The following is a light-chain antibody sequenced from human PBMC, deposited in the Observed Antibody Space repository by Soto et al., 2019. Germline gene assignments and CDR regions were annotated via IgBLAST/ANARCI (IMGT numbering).Light chain of an antibody. CDR3: LSSDGSLSPYV. V-gene: IGLV1-40*01. CDR1: SSNIGAGYD. CDR2: GNS. Sequence: QSVLTQPPSVSGAPGQRVTISCTGSSSNIGAGYDVHWYQQLPGTAPKLLIYGNSNRPSGVPDRFSGSKSGTSASLAIAGLQAEDEPGYDCLSSDGSLSPYVVGTGTKLAVL. J-gene: IGLJ1*01.